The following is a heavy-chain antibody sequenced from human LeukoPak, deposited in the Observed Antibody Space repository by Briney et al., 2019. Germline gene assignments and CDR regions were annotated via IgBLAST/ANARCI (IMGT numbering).Heavy chain of an antibody. V-gene: IGHV1-69*13. CDR3: ARVATNYFDY. Sequence: SVKVSCKAPGGTFNSYAISLVRQAPEQGLEWMGGIIPIFGTANYAQKFQGRVTITADESTSTAYMELSSLRSEDTAVYYCARVATNYFDYWGQGTLVTVSS. CDR2: IIPIFGTA. J-gene: IGHJ4*02. CDR1: GGTFNSYA. D-gene: IGHD5-12*01.